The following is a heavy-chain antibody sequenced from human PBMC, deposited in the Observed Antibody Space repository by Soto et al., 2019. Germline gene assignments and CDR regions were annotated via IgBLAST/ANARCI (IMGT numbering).Heavy chain of an antibody. Sequence: EVQLVESGGGLVQPGGSLRLSCTVSGFTFGNYWMTWVRQAPGKGLEWVANMNQNGSEKYYVDSVKGRFAISRDNAKNSLYLQMNSLSAEDTSVYYCASYGVSYAMDVWGQGTTVTVSS. CDR2: MNQNGSEK. CDR3: ASYGVSYAMDV. J-gene: IGHJ6*02. D-gene: IGHD3-10*01. V-gene: IGHV3-7*05. CDR1: GFTFGNYW.